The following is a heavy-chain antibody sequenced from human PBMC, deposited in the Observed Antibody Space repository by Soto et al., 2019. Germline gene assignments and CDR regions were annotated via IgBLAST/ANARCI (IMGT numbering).Heavy chain of an antibody. V-gene: IGHV1-69*08. J-gene: IGHJ3*02. CDR3: AREPSSGWNDAFDI. D-gene: IGHD6-19*01. CDR1: GGTFSSYT. CDR2: IIPILGIA. Sequence: QVQLVQSGAEVTKPGSSVKVSCKASGGTFSSYTISWVRQSPGQGLEWMGRIIPILGIANYAQKFQGRVTITADKSTSTAYMELGSLRSEGTGVYYCAREPSSGWNDAFDIWGQGTMVTVSS.